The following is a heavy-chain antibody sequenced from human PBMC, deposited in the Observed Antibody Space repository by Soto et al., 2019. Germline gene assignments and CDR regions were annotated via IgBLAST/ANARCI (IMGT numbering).Heavy chain of an antibody. V-gene: IGHV1-58*02. J-gene: IGHJ4*02. CDR3: ARSSGFIDY. CDR2: IVVGSGNT. CDR1: GFTFSRSA. Sequence: SVKVSCKASGFTFSRSAMQWVRQARGQRLEWIGWIVVGSGNTNYAQKIQERVTISRDMSTSTGYMELSSLRSEDTAVYYCARSSGFIDYWGQGTLVTVSS.